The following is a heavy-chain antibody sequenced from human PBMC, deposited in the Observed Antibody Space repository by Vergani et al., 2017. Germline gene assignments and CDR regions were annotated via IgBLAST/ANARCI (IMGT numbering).Heavy chain of an antibody. D-gene: IGHD2-15*01. Sequence: QVQLQESGPGLVKPSETLTLTCDVSDSSIMTNPYWGWFRQSPGKGLEWIGCIHHSGDTHYNSSLKSRVSISIVSSSKFSLSLTSVTAAYMAIYYCARHRGAGGIFPSSYFYGMDVCGHGTTITVS. CDR2: IHHSGDT. CDR3: ARHRGAGGIFPSSYFYGMDV. V-gene: IGHV4-38-2*01. CDR1: DSSIMTNPY. J-gene: IGHJ6*02.